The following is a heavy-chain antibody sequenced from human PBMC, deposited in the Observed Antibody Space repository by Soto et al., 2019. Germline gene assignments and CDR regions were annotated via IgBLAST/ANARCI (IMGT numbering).Heavy chain of an antibody. V-gene: IGHV1-8*01. CDR1: GYTFTNYD. Sequence: ASVKVSCKASGYTFTNYDINWVRQATGQGLEWMGWMNPESRNTGYAQKFQGRVTMTRNTSISTAYMELTSLRSEDTAVCYCAGFVRHQLPTIDFWGQGTLVTVSS. J-gene: IGHJ4*02. CDR3: AGFVRHQLPTIDF. D-gene: IGHD2-2*01. CDR2: MNPESRNT.